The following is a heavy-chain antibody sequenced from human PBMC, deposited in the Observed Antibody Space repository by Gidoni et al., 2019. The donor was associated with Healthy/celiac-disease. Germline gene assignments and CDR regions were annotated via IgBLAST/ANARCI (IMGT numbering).Heavy chain of an antibody. V-gene: IGHV4-59*08. CDR2: IYYSGST. CDR3: AGGSGSYYQVDY. Sequence: QVQLQESGPGLVKPSETLSLTCPVSGGSISSYYWSWIRQPPGKGLEWIGYIYYSGSTNYNPSLKSRVTISVDTSKNQFSLKLSSVTAADTAVYYCAGGSGSYYQVDYWGQGTLVTVSS. J-gene: IGHJ4*02. CDR1: GGSISSYY. D-gene: IGHD3-10*01.